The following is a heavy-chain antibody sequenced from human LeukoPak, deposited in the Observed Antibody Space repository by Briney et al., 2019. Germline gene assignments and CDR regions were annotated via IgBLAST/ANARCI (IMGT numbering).Heavy chain of an antibody. Sequence: PSETLSLTCTVSGGSISSYYWSWIRQTPGKGLEWIGRIYTSGSTNYNPSLKSRVTISVDTSKNQFSLKLSSVTAADTAVYYCARIHYDILTGYYGEFDYWGQGTLVTVSS. D-gene: IGHD3-9*01. CDR1: GGSISSYY. J-gene: IGHJ4*02. CDR2: IYTSGST. V-gene: IGHV4-4*08. CDR3: ARIHYDILTGYYGEFDY.